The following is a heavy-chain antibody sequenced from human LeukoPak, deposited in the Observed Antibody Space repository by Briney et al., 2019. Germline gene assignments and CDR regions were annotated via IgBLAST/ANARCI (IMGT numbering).Heavy chain of an antibody. V-gene: IGHV3-23*01. CDR3: AKGGGSWYFDY. CDR1: GFTFSNYD. J-gene: IGHJ4*02. D-gene: IGHD3-10*01. CDR2: ISGSGNRT. Sequence: GGSLKLSCAASGFTFSNYDMTWVRQAPGKGLELVSSISGSGNRTYYTDSVKGRFTISRDNSKNTLYLQMNSLGAEDTAVYYCAKGGGSWYFDYWGQGNLVTVSS.